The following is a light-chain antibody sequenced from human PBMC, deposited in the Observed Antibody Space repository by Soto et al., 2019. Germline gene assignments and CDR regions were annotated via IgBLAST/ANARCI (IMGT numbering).Light chain of an antibody. J-gene: IGKJ3*01. CDR1: LDIDTF. CDR3: QQTYSSPFT. V-gene: IGKV1-39*01. CDR2: AAS. Sequence: DMPLTQSPSSLSASVGDRVTITCRASLDIDTFLNWYQQKPGKAPKLLIYAASFLQTGVPSRFSGSGSGADFTLTISTLQPEDFAIYYCQQTYSSPFTFGPGTTVDIK.